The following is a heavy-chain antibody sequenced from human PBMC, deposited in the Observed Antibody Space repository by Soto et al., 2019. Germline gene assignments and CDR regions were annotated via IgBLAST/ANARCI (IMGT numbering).Heavy chain of an antibody. Sequence: QVQLVESGGGVVQPGRSLRLSCAASGFTFSSYGMHWVRQAPGKGLEWVAVIWYDGSNKYYADSVKGRFTISRDNSKNTLYLPMTSLRAEDTAVYYCARDNGHYGDYEGYYYGMDVWGQGTTVTVSS. J-gene: IGHJ6*02. V-gene: IGHV3-33*01. CDR1: GFTFSSYG. CDR2: IWYDGSNK. D-gene: IGHD4-17*01. CDR3: ARDNGHYGDYEGYYYGMDV.